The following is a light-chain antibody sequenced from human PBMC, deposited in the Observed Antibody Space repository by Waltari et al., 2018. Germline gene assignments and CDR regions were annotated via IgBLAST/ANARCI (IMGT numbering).Light chain of an antibody. V-gene: IGKV1-8*01. Sequence: AIRITQSPSSLSESTGDRVTLTCRASQGISSYLACYQQKPGKAPKLLIYAASTVQSGVPSRFSGSGSGTDFTLTISCLQSEDFATYYWQQYYSYPRTFGQGTKVEIK. J-gene: IGKJ1*01. CDR1: QGISSY. CDR2: AAS. CDR3: QQYYSYPRT.